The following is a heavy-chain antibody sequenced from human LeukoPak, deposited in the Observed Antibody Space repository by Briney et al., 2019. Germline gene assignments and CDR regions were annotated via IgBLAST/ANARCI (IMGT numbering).Heavy chain of an antibody. Sequence: GGSLLLSSAASGFTFSIYAMSCGRRAPGRGLEWVAAIISSGGTTYYADSMRGRFSISRDNPKSMLFLEMSSLRADDTAVYYCAKVAARRDYESYFEYWGHGTQVAVSS. CDR2: IISSGGTT. V-gene: IGHV3-23*01. CDR3: AKVAARRDYESYFEY. J-gene: IGHJ4*01. CDR1: GFTFSIYA. D-gene: IGHD3-22*01.